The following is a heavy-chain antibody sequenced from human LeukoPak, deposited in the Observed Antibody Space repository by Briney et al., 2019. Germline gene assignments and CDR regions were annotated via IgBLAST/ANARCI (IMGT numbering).Heavy chain of an antibody. D-gene: IGHD3-22*01. CDR1: GYSFTSYW. CDR3: ARQANYDSSAFDAFDI. Sequence: GESLKISCKGSGYSFTSYWIGWVRQMPGKGLEWMGIIYPGDSDTRYSPSFQGQVTISADKSISTAYLQWSSLKASDTAMYYCARQANYDSSAFDAFDIWGQGTMVTVSS. CDR2: IYPGDSDT. J-gene: IGHJ3*02. V-gene: IGHV5-51*01.